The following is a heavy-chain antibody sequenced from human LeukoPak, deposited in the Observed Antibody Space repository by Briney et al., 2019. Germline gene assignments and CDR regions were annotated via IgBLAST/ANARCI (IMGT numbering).Heavy chain of an antibody. CDR2: INPNSGGT. J-gene: IGHJ5*02. Sequence: ASVKVSCKASGYTFTGYYMHWVRQAPGQGLEWMGWINPNSGGTNYAQKFQGRVTMTRDTSISTAYMELSRLRSDDTAVYYCARVNRGQRFRGYRDSWFDPWGQGTLVTVSS. CDR3: ARVNRGQRFRGYRDSWFDP. CDR1: GYTFTGYY. V-gene: IGHV1-2*02. D-gene: IGHD5-18*01.